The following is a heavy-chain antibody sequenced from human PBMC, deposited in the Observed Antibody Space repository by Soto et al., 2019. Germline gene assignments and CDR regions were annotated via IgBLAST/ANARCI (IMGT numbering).Heavy chain of an antibody. CDR2: INAGNGNT. D-gene: IGHD6-19*01. CDR3: ARVRIAVAGLDY. Sequence: ASVKVSCKASGYTFTSYAMHWVRQAPGQRPEWMGWINAGNGNTKYSQKFQDRVTISKDTSANTAYMELSSLRSEDTAVYFCARVRIAVAGLDYWGQGTQVTVSS. J-gene: IGHJ4*02. CDR1: GYTFTSYA. V-gene: IGHV1-3*01.